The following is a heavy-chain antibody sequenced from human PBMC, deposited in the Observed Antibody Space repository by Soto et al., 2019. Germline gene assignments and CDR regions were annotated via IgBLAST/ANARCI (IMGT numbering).Heavy chain of an antibody. Sequence: EVQLLESGGGLVQPGGSLRLSCVTSGFSFSPYAMSWVRQAPGKGLEWVSGIRGSGSNTYYADSVKGRFTISRDNSRNLMLLQMRCLGAEDAAIYFGARGVRLYFDIWGQGALGTVAS. V-gene: IGHV3-23*01. CDR3: ARGVRLYFDI. J-gene: IGHJ4*02. D-gene: IGHD4-17*01. CDR2: IRGSGSNT. CDR1: GFSFSPYA.